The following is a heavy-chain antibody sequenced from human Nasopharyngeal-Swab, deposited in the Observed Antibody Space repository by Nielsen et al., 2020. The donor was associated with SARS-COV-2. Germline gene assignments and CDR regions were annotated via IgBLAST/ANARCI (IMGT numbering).Heavy chain of an antibody. Sequence: SETLSLTCAVSGGSSSGYYWSWIRQPPGKGLEWIGEINHSGSTNYNPSLKSRVTISVDTSKNQFSLKLSSVTAADTAVYYCARGYNWTRGFVSRGFDYWGQGTLVTVSS. V-gene: IGHV4-34*01. D-gene: IGHD1-20*01. CDR2: INHSGST. J-gene: IGHJ4*02. CDR3: ARGYNWTRGFVSRGFDY. CDR1: GGSSSGYY.